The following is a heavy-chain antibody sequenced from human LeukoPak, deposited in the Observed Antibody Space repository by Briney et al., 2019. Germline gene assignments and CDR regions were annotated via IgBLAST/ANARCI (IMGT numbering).Heavy chain of an antibody. D-gene: IGHD3-22*01. CDR2: IYYSGST. CDR3: ARDPTYYYDSSGYLGAFDI. J-gene: IGHJ3*02. V-gene: IGHV4-59*01. Sequence: SETLSLTCTVSGGSISSYYWSWIRQPPGKGLEWIGYIYYSGSTNYNPSLKSRVTISVDTSKNQFSLKLSSVTAADTAVYYCARDPTYYYDSSGYLGAFDIWGQGTMVTVSS. CDR1: GGSISSYY.